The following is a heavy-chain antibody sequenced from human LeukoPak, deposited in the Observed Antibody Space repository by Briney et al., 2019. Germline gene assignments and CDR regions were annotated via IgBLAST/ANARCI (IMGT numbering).Heavy chain of an antibody. V-gene: IGHV3-23*01. CDR3: ARGPSCTSASCYVIGALDI. Sequence: GGSLRLSCAASGFTFDIYAMTWVRQAPGKGPDWVSGISASANSTYYADSVKGRFIISRDNSKNTLYLQMNSLRVDDMAVYYCARGPSCTSASCYVIGALDIWGLGTTVTVSS. CDR1: GFTFDIYA. J-gene: IGHJ3*02. D-gene: IGHD2-2*01. CDR2: ISASANST.